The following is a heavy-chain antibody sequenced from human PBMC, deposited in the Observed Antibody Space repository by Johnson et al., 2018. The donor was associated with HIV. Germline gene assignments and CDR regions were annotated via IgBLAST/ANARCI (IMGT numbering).Heavy chain of an antibody. Sequence: QVQLVESGGGVVQPGKSLRLSCAASGFTFSGYGMHWVRQAPGKGLEWVAVISYDGNNKYYVDSVKGRFTISRDNTKNSLYLQRNSLRAEDTAMYFCARDGWGDLTSGRPIDAFDIWGQGTLVTVSS. CDR3: ARDGWGDLTSGRPIDAFDI. CDR2: ISYDGNNK. V-gene: IGHV3-30*03. D-gene: IGHD6-19*01. J-gene: IGHJ3*02. CDR1: GFTFSGYG.